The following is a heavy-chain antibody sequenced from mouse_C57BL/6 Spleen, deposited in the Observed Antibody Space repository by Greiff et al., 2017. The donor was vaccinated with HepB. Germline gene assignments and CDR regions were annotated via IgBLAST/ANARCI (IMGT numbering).Heavy chain of an antibody. CDR2: IDPENGDT. J-gene: IGHJ3*01. CDR3: TRGSEAY. Sequence: VQLQQPGAELVRPGASVKLSCTASGFNIKDDYMHWVKQRPEQGLEWIGWIDPENGDTEYASKFQGKATITADTSSNTAYLQLSSLTSEDTAVYYCTRGSEAYWGQGTLVTVSA. CDR1: GFNIKDDY. V-gene: IGHV14-4*01.